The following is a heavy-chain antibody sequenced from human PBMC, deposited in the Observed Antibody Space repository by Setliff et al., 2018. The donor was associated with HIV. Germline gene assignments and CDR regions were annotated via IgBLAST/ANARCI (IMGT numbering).Heavy chain of an antibody. Sequence: ASVKVSCKVSGYTLAELSMHWVRQAPGKGLEWMGYFDPEDGETVHAQKFQGRVTMTEDTSIDTAYMELTRLRSEDTAVYYCAIDGAGGWLRPMPDYWGQGTLVTVSS. CDR2: FDPEDGET. CDR3: AIDGAGGWLRPMPDY. CDR1: GYTLAELS. D-gene: IGHD5-12*01. V-gene: IGHV1-24*01. J-gene: IGHJ4*02.